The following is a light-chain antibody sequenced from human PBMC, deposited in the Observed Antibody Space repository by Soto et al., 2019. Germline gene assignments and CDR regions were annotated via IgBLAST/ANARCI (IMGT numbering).Light chain of an antibody. CDR3: STYTSGTTLYV. V-gene: IGLV2-14*01. CDR2: EVT. J-gene: IGLJ1*01. CDR1: STDLGGYNF. Sequence: QSVLTQPASVSGSPGQSITISRTGISTDLGGYNFVSWYQQHPGKAPKLIIYEVTKRPSGASNRFSGSKSGDKASLTISGLRTDDEAAYYCSTYTSGTTLYVFGTGTKVTVL.